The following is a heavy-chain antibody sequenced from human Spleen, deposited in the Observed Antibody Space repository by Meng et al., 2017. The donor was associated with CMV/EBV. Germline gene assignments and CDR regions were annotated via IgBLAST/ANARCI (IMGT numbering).Heavy chain of an antibody. V-gene: IGHV4-30-4*01. CDR2: IHHSGSA. D-gene: IGHD2-21*01. J-gene: IGHJ4*02. CDR3: ASFDHIPRRNYFDY. CDR1: GGSMSSGNYY. Sequence: QVQRQAPGPGLVEPSQTLSLTCTVSGGSMSSGNYYWSWIRQPPGMGLEWIGYIHHSGSAYYNPSLKSRVSISVDTSKNQFSLNLNSMTAADTAVYYCASFDHIPRRNYFDYWGQGTLVTVSS.